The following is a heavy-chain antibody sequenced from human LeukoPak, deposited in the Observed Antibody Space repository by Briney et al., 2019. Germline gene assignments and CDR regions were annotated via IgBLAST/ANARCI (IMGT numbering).Heavy chain of an antibody. CDR1: GGTFSSYA. V-gene: IGHV1-69*13. CDR3: ARDGNYYGSGSYYNIDY. J-gene: IGHJ4*02. CDR2: IIPIFGTA. Sequence: GASVKVSCKASGGTFSSYAISWVRQAPGQGLEWMGGIIPIFGTANYAQKFQGRVTIIADESTSTAYMELSSLRSEDTAVYYCARDGNYYGSGSYYNIDYWGQGTLVTVSS. D-gene: IGHD3-10*01.